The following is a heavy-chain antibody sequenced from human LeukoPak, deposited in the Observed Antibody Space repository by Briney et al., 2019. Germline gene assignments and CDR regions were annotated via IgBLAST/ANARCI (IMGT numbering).Heavy chain of an antibody. CDR2: INAYNGNT. Sequence: ASVKVSCKASGYTFTGYYMHWVRQAPGQGLEWMGWINAYNGNTNYAQKLQGRVTMTTDTSTSTAYMELRSLRSDDTAVYYCARVGGQTEWELIGYWGQGTLVTVSS. CDR1: GYTFTGYY. V-gene: IGHV1-18*04. D-gene: IGHD1-26*01. CDR3: ARVGGQTEWELIGY. J-gene: IGHJ4*02.